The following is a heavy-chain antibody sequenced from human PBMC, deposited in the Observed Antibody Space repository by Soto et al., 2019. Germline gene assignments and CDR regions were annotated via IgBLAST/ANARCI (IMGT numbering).Heavy chain of an antibody. CDR3: ARQGSNSSRRLSWFDP. CDR1: GGSSSSSTYS. J-gene: IGHJ5*02. Sequence: KPSETLSLTCTASGGSSSSSTYSWGWIRQPPGKGLEWIGSMHYSGATYYNPSLKSRVSISVDTSKSQFSLKLTFVTAADTAVYFCARQGSNSSRRLSWFDPWGQGTLVTVSS. D-gene: IGHD3-16*01. CDR2: MHYSGAT. V-gene: IGHV4-39*01.